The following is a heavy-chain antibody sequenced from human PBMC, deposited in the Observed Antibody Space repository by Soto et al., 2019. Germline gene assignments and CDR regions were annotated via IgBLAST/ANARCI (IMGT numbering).Heavy chain of an antibody. V-gene: IGHV3-30-3*01. Sequence: GGSLRLSCAASGFTFSSYAMHWARQAPGKGLEWVAVISYDGSNKYYADSVKGRFTISRDNSKNTLYLQTNSLRAEDTAVYYCARDPLGRAVYYFDYWGQGTLVTVSS. CDR1: GFTFSSYA. CDR3: ARDPLGRAVYYFDY. J-gene: IGHJ4*02. CDR2: ISYDGSNK. D-gene: IGHD1-26*01.